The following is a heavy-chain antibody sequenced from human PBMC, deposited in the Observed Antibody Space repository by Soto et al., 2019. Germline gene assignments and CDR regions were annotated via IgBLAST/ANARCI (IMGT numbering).Heavy chain of an antibody. CDR1: EGTFNSYA. D-gene: IGHD6-13*01. J-gene: IGHJ4*02. Sequence: QAQVVQSGAEVRKPGSSVKLSCKASEGTFNSYAIAWVRQAPGQGLEWMGGIIPYYNTLNYAQKFQDRVTITADDSKNTVYMELRSLRSDDTAVYFCASGASRWYPYFFDSWAQGTLVTVSS. CDR3: ASGASRWYPYFFDS. CDR2: IIPYYNTL. V-gene: IGHV1-69*01.